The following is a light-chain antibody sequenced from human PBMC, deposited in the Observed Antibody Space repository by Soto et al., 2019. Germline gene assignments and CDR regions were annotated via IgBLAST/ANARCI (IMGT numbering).Light chain of an antibody. CDR3: QQSFITPHT. CDR1: QTITTS. J-gene: IGKJ2*01. Sequence: DIQMTQSPSSLSASVGDRVTINFRTSQTITTSLNWYRQKPGKAPKLLIYAGSNLQSGVPSRFSGTGSGTDFTLTISSLQPEDFATYYCQQSFITPHTFGQGTKVDIK. V-gene: IGKV1-39*01. CDR2: AGS.